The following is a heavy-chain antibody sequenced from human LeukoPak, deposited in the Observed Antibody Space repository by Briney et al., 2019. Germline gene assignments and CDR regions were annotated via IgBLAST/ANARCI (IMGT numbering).Heavy chain of an antibody. J-gene: IGHJ3*02. Sequence: SETLSLTCTVSGGSISSYYWSWIRQPPGKGLEWIGYIYYSGSTNYNPSLKSRVTISVDTSKNQFSLKLSSVTAADTAVYYCARGADSSSWYLDAFDIWAQGTMVTVSS. CDR1: GGSISSYY. CDR3: ARGADSSSWYLDAFDI. CDR2: IYYSGST. D-gene: IGHD6-13*01. V-gene: IGHV4-59*01.